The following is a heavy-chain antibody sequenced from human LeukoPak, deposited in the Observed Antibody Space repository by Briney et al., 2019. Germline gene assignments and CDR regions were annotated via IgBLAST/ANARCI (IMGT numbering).Heavy chain of an antibody. V-gene: IGHV3-48*04. Sequence: PGGSLRLSCAASGFTFSGYSMNWVRQAPGKGLEWVSYISGSDSTIYYADSVKGRFTISRDNAKNSLYLQMNSLRAEDTAVYYCARGNLVVFDYWGQGTLVTVSS. CDR3: ARGNLVVFDY. J-gene: IGHJ4*02. CDR1: GFTFSGYS. D-gene: IGHD2-15*01. CDR2: ISGSDSTI.